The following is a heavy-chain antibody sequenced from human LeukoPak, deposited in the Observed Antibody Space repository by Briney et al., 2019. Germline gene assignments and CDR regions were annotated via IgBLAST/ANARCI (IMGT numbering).Heavy chain of an antibody. Sequence: SETLSLTCTVSGGSISSYYWSWIRQPPGKGLEWIGYIYTSGSTNYNPSLKSRVTISVDTSKNQFSLKLSSVTAADTAVYYCARVRGYFDYWGQGTLVTVSS. CDR1: GGSISSYY. V-gene: IGHV4-4*09. CDR3: ARVRGYFDY. J-gene: IGHJ4*02. D-gene: IGHD5-24*01. CDR2: IYTSGST.